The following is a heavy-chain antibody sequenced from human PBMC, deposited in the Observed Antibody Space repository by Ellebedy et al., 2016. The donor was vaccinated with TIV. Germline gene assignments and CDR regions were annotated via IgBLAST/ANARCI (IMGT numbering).Heavy chain of an antibody. CDR1: GFIFSDYT. Sequence: GESLKISCAASGFIFSDYTMNWVRQAPGKGLEWISDISSGSGSINYAESVKGRVTISRDNDKRTLFLQMDSLRDEDTAVYYCARGLGSSWIHSWGQGTLVTVSS. CDR3: ARGLGSSWIHS. CDR2: ISSGSGSI. J-gene: IGHJ5*01. D-gene: IGHD5/OR15-5a*01. V-gene: IGHV3-48*02.